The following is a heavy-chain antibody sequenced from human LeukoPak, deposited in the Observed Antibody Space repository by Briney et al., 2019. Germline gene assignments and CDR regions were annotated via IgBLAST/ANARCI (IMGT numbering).Heavy chain of an antibody. J-gene: IGHJ3*02. CDR2: ISSSSSYI. CDR3: ARDGSSYAFDI. Sequence: GGSLRLSCAASGLTFSSYSMNWVRQAPGKGLEWVSSISSSSSYIYYADSVKGRFTISRDNAKNSLYLQMNSLRAEDTAVYYCARDGSSYAFDIWGQGTMVTVSS. D-gene: IGHD6-13*01. CDR1: GLTFSSYS. V-gene: IGHV3-21*01.